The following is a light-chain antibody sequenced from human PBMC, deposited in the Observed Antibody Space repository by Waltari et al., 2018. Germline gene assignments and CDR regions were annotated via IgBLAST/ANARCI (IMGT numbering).Light chain of an antibody. Sequence: DIQMTQSPSSLSASVGDRVTFTCRPSQSISRYLNWYQQKPGKAPELLIYAASSLQSGVPSRFSGSGSGTEFTLTISSLQAEDFAVYYCQERGRTFGQGTKVEIK. V-gene: IGKV1-39*02. CDR2: AAS. CDR3: QERGRT. CDR1: QSISRY. J-gene: IGKJ1*01.